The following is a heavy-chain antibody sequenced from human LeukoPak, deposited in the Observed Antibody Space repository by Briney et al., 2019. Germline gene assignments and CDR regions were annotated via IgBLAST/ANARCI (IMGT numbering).Heavy chain of an antibody. J-gene: IGHJ6*04. CDR1: GGSISSSNW. Sequence: SETLSLTCAVSGGSISSSNWWSWVRQPPGKGLEWIGEIYHSGSTNYNPSLKSRVTISVDKSKNQFSLKLSSVTAADTAVYYCARDHCSSTSCYVRFPYYYYGVDVWGKGTTVTVSS. CDR2: IYHSGST. D-gene: IGHD2-2*01. CDR3: ARDHCSSTSCYVRFPYYYYGVDV. V-gene: IGHV4-4*02.